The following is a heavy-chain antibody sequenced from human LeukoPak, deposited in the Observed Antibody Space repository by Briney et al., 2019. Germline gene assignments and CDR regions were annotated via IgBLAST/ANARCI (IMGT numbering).Heavy chain of an antibody. V-gene: IGHV1-8*01. CDR2: MNPYTTNT. J-gene: IGHJ4*02. D-gene: IGHD6-19*01. CDR3: ARTKIAVTDTEPYQFDY. Sequence: ASVKVSCKASGYTFGNYDINWVRQATGQGLEWMGWMNPYTTNTGYAQKFQGRVAMTRDTSISTAYMELSGLKFEDTAVYYCARTKIAVTDTEPYQFDYWGQGTLVTVSS. CDR1: GYTFGNYD.